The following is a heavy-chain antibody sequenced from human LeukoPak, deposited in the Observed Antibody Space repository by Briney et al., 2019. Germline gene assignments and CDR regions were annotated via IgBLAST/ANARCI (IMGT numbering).Heavy chain of an antibody. V-gene: IGHV4-30-4*08. J-gene: IGHJ4*02. CDR1: GGSISSGDYY. CDR3: ARDVIDRSGQVPTPGDTPY. D-gene: IGHD2-21*01. Sequence: PSETLSLTCTVSGGSISSGDYYWSWIRQPPGKGLEWIGYIYYSGSTYYNPSLKSRVTISVDTSKNQFSLKLSSVTAADTAVYYCARDVIDRSGQVPTPGDTPYWGQGTLVTVSS. CDR2: IYYSGST.